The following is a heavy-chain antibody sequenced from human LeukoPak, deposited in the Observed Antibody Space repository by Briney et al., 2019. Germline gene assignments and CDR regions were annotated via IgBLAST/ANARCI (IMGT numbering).Heavy chain of an antibody. V-gene: IGHV3-48*01. CDR1: GITFSSYS. J-gene: IGHJ4*02. CDR3: AKRHYYGSGSFDN. CDR2: ISSFSGTI. Sequence: GGSLRLSCVASGITFSSYSMNWVRQAPGKGLEWVSYISSFSGTINYADSVKGRFTISRDNAKNSLYLQMNSLRAEDTAVYFCAKRHYYGSGSFDNWGQGALVIVSS. D-gene: IGHD3-10*01.